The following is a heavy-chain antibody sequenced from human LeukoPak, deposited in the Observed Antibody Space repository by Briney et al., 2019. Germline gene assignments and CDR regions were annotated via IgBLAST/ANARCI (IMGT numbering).Heavy chain of an antibody. CDR1: GGSFSGYY. D-gene: IGHD2-21*02. CDR2: INHSGST. CDR3: ARGRVTFYY. V-gene: IGHV4-34*01. J-gene: IGHJ4*02. Sequence: SETLSLTCAVYGGSFSGYYWSWIRQPPGKGLEWIGEINHSGSTNYNPSLKSRVTISVDTSKNQFSLKLSSVTAADTAAYYCARGRVTFYYWGQGTLVTVSS.